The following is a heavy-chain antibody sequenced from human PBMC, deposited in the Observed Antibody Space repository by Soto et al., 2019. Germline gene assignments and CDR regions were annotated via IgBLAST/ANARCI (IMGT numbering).Heavy chain of an antibody. J-gene: IGHJ6*02. Sequence: GWSLRLSCASSVFTFISYAMSWVRQAPGKGLEGVSAISGSGGSTYYADSVKGRFTISRDNSKNTLYLQVNSLRAEDTAVYYCAKCASYDLWSGYNYYYYGMDVWGQGTTVTVSS. V-gene: IGHV3-23*01. D-gene: IGHD3-3*01. CDR3: AKCASYDLWSGYNYYYYGMDV. CDR2: ISGSGGST. CDR1: VFTFISYA.